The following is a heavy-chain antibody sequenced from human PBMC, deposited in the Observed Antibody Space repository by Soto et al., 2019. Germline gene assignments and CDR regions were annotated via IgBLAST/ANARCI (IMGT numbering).Heavy chain of an antibody. Sequence: GGSLRLSCAASGFTFSSYSMNWVRQAPGKGLEWVSSISSSSSYIYYADSVKGRFTISRDNAKNSLYLQMNSLRAEDTAVFYCARDHGYCSSTSCFPELDYWGQGTLVTVSS. D-gene: IGHD2-2*03. CDR2: ISSSSSYI. CDR3: ARDHGYCSSTSCFPELDY. J-gene: IGHJ4*02. V-gene: IGHV3-21*01. CDR1: GFTFSSYS.